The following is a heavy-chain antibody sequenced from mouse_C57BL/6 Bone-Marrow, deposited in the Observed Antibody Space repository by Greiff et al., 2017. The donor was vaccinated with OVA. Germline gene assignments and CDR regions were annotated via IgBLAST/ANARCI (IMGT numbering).Heavy chain of an antibody. CDR2: IDPSDSYT. CDR1: GYTFTSYW. V-gene: IGHV1-50*01. D-gene: IGHD1-1*01. Sequence: QVQLQQSGAELVKPGASVKLSCKASGYTFTSYWMQWVKQRPGQGLEWIGEIDPSDSYTNYNQKFKGKATLTVDTSSSTAYMQLSSLTSEDSAVYYCARVDYYGSSSYAMDYWGQGTSVTVSS. CDR3: ARVDYYGSSSYAMDY. J-gene: IGHJ4*01.